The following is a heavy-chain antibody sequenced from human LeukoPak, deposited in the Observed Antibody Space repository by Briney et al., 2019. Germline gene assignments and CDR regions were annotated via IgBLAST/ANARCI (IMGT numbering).Heavy chain of an antibody. V-gene: IGHV4-34*01. Sequence: SETLSLTCAVYGGSFSGYYWSWIRQPPGKGLEWIGEINHSGSTNYNPSLKSRVTISVDTSKNQFSLKLSSVTAADTAVYYCARGPVWSGENGACGQGTLVTVYS. CDR3: ARGPVWSGENGA. CDR1: GGSFSGYY. D-gene: IGHD3-3*01. CDR2: INHSGST. J-gene: IGHJ5*02.